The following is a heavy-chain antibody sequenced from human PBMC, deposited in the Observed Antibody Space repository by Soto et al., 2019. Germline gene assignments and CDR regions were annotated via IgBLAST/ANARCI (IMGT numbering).Heavy chain of an antibody. Sequence: WWSLRLSCAASVFTFSSYSMNWFRQAPGKGLEWVSSISSSSSYIYYADSVKGRFTISRDNAKNSLYLQMNSLRAEDTAVYYCARDLGDGYNYYFDYWGQGTLVTVSS. V-gene: IGHV3-21*01. D-gene: IGHD5-12*01. CDR1: VFTFSSYS. CDR2: ISSSSSYI. CDR3: ARDLGDGYNYYFDY. J-gene: IGHJ4*02.